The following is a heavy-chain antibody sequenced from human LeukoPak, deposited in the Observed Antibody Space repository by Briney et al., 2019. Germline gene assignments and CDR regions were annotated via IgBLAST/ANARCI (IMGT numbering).Heavy chain of an antibody. D-gene: IGHD7-27*01. V-gene: IGHV4-59*01. CDR2: VHYGGST. Sequence: SETLSLTCSVSGGSLSSYYWTWIRRPPGKGLEWIGYVHYGGSTYYNPSLKSRVTMSKDTSKNQFSLNLSSVTGADTAVYYCARSLWGYAFDIWGQGTMVTVSS. J-gene: IGHJ3*02. CDR3: ARSLWGYAFDI. CDR1: GGSLSSYY.